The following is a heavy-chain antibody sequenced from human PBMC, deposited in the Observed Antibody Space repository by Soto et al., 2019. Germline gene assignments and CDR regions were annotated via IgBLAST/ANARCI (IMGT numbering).Heavy chain of an antibody. CDR2: IYHSGST. V-gene: IGHV4-38-2*01. J-gene: IGHJ4*02. D-gene: IGHD5-18*01. Sequence: PSETLSLTCAVSGYSISSGYYWGWIRQPPGKGLEWIGTIYHSGSTYYNPSLKSRVTISVDTSKNQFSLKLTSVTAADTAVYYCARSPDSAMAFDFWGQGTLVTVSS. CDR1: GYSISSGYY. CDR3: ARSPDSAMAFDF.